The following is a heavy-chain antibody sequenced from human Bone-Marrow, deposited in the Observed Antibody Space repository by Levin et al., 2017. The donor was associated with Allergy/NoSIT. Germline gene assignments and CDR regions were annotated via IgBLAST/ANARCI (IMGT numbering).Heavy chain of an antibody. CDR3: SRDGCRTRICDTKWFDP. CDR2: IRNKVYGGTT. Sequence: GGSLRLSCTTSGFTFGDYTMSWFRQAPGEGLEWVGFIRNKVYGGTTEYAASVKGRFTISRDDSKRIGYLQMNSLKTEDTAVYYCSRDGCRTRICDTKWFDPWGQGALVTVSS. J-gene: IGHJ5*02. V-gene: IGHV3-49*03. D-gene: IGHD3-22*01. CDR1: GFTFGDYT.